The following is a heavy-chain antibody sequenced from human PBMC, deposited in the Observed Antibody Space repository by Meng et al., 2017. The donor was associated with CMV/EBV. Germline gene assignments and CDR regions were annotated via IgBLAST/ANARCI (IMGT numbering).Heavy chain of an antibody. Sequence: QVPLVQSGAEVKKPGASVKVSCKASGYTFTSYGISWVRQSPGQGLEWMGWISAYNGNTNYAQKLQGRVTMTTDTSTSTVYMELRSLRSDDTAVYYCARNYYGSGSWFDPWGQGTLVTVSS. V-gene: IGHV1-18*01. CDR2: ISAYNGNT. CDR1: GYTFTSYG. CDR3: ARNYYGSGSWFDP. J-gene: IGHJ5*02. D-gene: IGHD3-10*01.